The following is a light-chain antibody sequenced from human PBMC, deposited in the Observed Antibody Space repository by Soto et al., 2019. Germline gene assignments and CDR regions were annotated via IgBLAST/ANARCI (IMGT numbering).Light chain of an antibody. CDR3: QQYNTYFLT. V-gene: IGKV1-5*01. J-gene: IGKJ4*01. CDR1: QSVSSW. CDR2: DAS. Sequence: DIQMTQSPSTLSASVGDRVTITCRASQSVSSWLAWYQQKPGKAPKLLIYDASSLESGVPSRFSGSGSGTEFILTISSLQPDDFASYHCQQYNTYFLTFGGGTKVEIK.